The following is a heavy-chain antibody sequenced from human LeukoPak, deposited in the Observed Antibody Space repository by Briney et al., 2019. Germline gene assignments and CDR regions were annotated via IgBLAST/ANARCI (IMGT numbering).Heavy chain of an antibody. D-gene: IGHD4-17*01. Sequence: SVKVSCKASGGAFSSYAISWVRQAPGQGLEWMGRIIPIFGTANYAQKFQGRVTITTDESTSTAYMELSSLRSEDTAVYYCARDQGYGDYPSYWYFDLGGRGTLVTVSS. CDR3: ARDQGYGDYPSYWYFDL. V-gene: IGHV1-69*05. J-gene: IGHJ2*01. CDR2: IIPIFGTA. CDR1: GGAFSSYA.